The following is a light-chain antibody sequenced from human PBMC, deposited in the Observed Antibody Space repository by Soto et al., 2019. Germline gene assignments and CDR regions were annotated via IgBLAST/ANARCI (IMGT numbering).Light chain of an antibody. Sequence: QSVLTQPPSVSGAPGQRVTISCTGSSSNIGAGYDVHWYQQLPGTAPKLLIYANSNRPSGVPDRFSGSKSGTSASLAITGLQAEDEADYDCQSYDSSLSGHVVFGGGTKLTVL. CDR2: ANS. CDR3: QSYDSSLSGHVV. J-gene: IGLJ2*01. V-gene: IGLV1-40*01. CDR1: SSNIGAGYD.